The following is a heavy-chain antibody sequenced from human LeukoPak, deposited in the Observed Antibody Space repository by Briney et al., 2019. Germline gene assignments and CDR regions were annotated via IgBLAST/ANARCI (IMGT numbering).Heavy chain of an antibody. D-gene: IGHD2-15*01. CDR3: ARAPEPPYYCSGGSCYHSTPVDFDY. V-gene: IGHV1-2*02. J-gene: IGHJ4*02. Sequence: GASVKVSCKTSGYTFTGYYMHWVRQAPGHGLEWMGWINPNSGGTNYAQKFQGRVTMTRDTSISTAYMELSRLRSDDTAVYYCARAPEPPYYCSGGSCYHSTPVDFDYWGQGTLVTVSS. CDR2: INPNSGGT. CDR1: GYTFTGYY.